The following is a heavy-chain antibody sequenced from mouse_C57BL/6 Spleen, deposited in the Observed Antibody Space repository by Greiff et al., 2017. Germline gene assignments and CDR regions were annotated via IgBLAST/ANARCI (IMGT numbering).Heavy chain of an antibody. V-gene: IGHV1-69*01. CDR3: ALITTVARGY. CDR1: GYTFTSYW. D-gene: IGHD1-1*01. Sequence: QVQLKEPGAELVMPGASVKLSCKASGYTFTSYWMHWVKQRPGQGLEWIGEIDPSDSYTNYNQKFKGKSTLTVDKSSSTAYMQLSSLTSEDSAVYYCALITTVARGYWGQGTTLTVSS. J-gene: IGHJ2*01. CDR2: IDPSDSYT.